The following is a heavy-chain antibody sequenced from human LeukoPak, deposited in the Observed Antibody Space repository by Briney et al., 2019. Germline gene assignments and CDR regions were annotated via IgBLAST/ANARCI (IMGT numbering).Heavy chain of an antibody. V-gene: IGHV3-33*08. J-gene: IGHJ6*02. CDR2: IWYDGSNK. D-gene: IGHD3-9*01. Sequence: GGSLRLSSAASGFTFSSYGMHWVRQAPGKGLEWVAVIWYDGSNKYYADSVKGRFTISRDNSKNTLYLQMNSLRAEDTAVYYCARAHEYYDILTGYYGGGMDVWGQGTTVTVSS. CDR3: ARAHEYYDILTGYYGGGMDV. CDR1: GFTFSSYG.